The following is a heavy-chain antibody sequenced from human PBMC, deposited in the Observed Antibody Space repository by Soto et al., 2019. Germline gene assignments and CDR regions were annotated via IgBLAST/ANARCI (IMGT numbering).Heavy chain of an antibody. CDR2: INPNSGGT. V-gene: IGHV1-2*04. Sequence: ASVKVSCKASGYTFTGYYMHWVRQAPGQGLEWMGWINPNSGGTNYAQKFQGWVTMTRDTSISTAYMELSRLRSDDTAVYYCARGSFSTNNYYYYYYMDVWGKGTTVTVSS. J-gene: IGHJ6*03. CDR1: GYTFTGYY. CDR3: ARGSFSTNNYYYYYYMDV. D-gene: IGHD2-2*01.